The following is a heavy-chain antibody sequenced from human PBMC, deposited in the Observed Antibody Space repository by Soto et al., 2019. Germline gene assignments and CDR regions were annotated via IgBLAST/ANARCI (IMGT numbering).Heavy chain of an antibody. V-gene: IGHV3-7*05. CDR2: INQDGSEK. Sequence: EVQLVESGGGLVQPGGSLRLSCAASGFTLSNYWMAWVRQAPGKGLEWVANINQDGSEKHYVDSAKGRFTISRDNARSSLYLQMNSLSAEDTAVFYCARPPLRETSGYRHFDLWGRGTLVAVSS. D-gene: IGHD3-22*01. CDR1: GFTLSNYW. J-gene: IGHJ2*01. CDR3: ARPPLRETSGYRHFDL.